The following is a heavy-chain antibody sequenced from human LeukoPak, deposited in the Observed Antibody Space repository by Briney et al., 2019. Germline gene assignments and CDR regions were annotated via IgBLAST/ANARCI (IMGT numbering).Heavy chain of an antibody. V-gene: IGHV3-30*02. CDR2: IRFDGTSK. J-gene: IGHJ6*03. Sequence: PGGSLRLSCAASGFTFSNYGMHWVRQAPGKGLEWVAFIRFDGTSKYYADSVKGRFTISRDNSQNTVSLQVNNLRTEDTALYYCAKTSLSDARGHYYYMDVWGKGTTVTVSS. D-gene: IGHD3-3*01. CDR3: AKTSLSDARGHYYYMDV. CDR1: GFTFSNYG.